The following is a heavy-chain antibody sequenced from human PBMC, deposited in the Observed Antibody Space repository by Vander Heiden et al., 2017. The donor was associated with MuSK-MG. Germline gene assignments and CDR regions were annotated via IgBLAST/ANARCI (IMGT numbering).Heavy chain of an antibody. CDR3: ATSRVQLFLLDYYYMGV. V-gene: IGHV1-2*06. CDR2: INPATGDS. CDR1: SYTFTACF. D-gene: IGHD3-10*01. J-gene: IGHJ6*03. Sequence: QVHLVQSGAEVRKPGTSVMVSCEASSYTFTACFINWVRQAPGRGLEWMGRINPATGDSNYAQDFQGRVTMTRDTSINTVYMQLSGLQSDDTAVYYGATSRVQLFLLDYYYMGVWGRGTTVTVSS.